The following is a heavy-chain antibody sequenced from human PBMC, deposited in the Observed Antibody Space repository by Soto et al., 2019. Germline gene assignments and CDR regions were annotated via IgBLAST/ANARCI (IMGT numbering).Heavy chain of an antibody. D-gene: IGHD3-10*01. CDR2: IWYDGSNK. Sequence: QVQLVESGGGVVQPGRSLRLSCAASGFTFSSYGMHWVRQAPGKGLEWVAVIWYDGSNKYYADSVKGRFTISRDNSKNTLYLQMNSLRAEDTAVYYCARVGWFGELRFYYYYYMDVWGKGTTVTVSS. CDR3: ARVGWFGELRFYYYYYMDV. CDR1: GFTFSSYG. J-gene: IGHJ6*03. V-gene: IGHV3-33*01.